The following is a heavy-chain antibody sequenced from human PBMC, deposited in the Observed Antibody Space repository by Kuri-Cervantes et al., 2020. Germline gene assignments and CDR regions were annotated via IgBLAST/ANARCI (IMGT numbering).Heavy chain of an antibody. CDR3: AREVGAYFDY. V-gene: IGHV1-2*02. Sequence: ASVKVSCKGSGYTFSGYYMHWVRQAPGQGLEWMGWINPNSGGTNYAQKFQGRVTMTRDTSISTAYMELSRPRSDDTAVYYCAREVGAYFDYWGQGTLVTVSS. J-gene: IGHJ4*02. CDR1: GYTFSGYY. CDR2: INPNSGGT. D-gene: IGHD1-26*01.